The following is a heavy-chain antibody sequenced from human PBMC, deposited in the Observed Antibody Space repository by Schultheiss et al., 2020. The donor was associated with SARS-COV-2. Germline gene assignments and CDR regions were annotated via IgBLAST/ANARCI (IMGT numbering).Heavy chain of an antibody. CDR1: GFTFSSYA. CDR2: ISSNGGST. Sequence: GSLRLSCAASGFTFSSYAMHWVRQAPGKGLEYVSAISSNGGSTYYADSVKGRFTISRDNSKNTLYLQMSSLRAEDTAVYYCVAGRGSYVHFDYWGQGTLVTVSS. J-gene: IGHJ4*02. D-gene: IGHD1-26*01. V-gene: IGHV3-64D*06. CDR3: VAGRGSYVHFDY.